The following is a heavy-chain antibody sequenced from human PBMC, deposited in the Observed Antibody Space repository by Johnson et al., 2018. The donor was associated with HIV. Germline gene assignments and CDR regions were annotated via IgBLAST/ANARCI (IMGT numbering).Heavy chain of an antibody. Sequence: VQLVESGGGLIQPGGSLRLSCAASGFSVSSSFMSWVRQAPGKGLEWVSVIYGGGSTYYTDSVKGRLPISRDNSKNKLYLQMTNLRAEDTAVYYCARGNYGEHPPADAFDIWGQGTMLTVSS. J-gene: IGHJ3*02. D-gene: IGHD4-17*01. CDR3: ARGNYGEHPPADAFDI. V-gene: IGHV3-53*01. CDR2: IYGGGST. CDR1: GFSVSSSF.